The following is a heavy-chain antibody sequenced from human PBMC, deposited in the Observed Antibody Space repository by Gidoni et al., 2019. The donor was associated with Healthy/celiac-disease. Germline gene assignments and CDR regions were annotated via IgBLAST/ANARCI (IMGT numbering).Heavy chain of an antibody. J-gene: IGHJ5*02. CDR1: GGSITRSSYY. D-gene: IGHD1-26*01. CDR2: IYYSGST. Sequence: QLQLQESGPGLVKPSATLSLTCTVSGGSITRSSYYWGWIRQPPGKGLEWIGSIYYSGSTYYNPSLKRRVTISVDTSKNQFSLKLSSVTAADTAVYYCASYRGEWELLFDVSWFDPWGQGTLVTVSS. V-gene: IGHV4-39*01. CDR3: ASYRGEWELLFDVSWFDP.